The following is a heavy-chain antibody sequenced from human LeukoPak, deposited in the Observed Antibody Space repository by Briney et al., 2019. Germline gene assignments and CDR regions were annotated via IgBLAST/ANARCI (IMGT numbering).Heavy chain of an antibody. Sequence: SETLSLTCTVSGGSISSTSYYWGWIRQPQGKGLEWIGNIYYSGSTYYNPSLKSRVTISVDMSKNQFSLKLSSVTAADTAVYYCAGEIYSSGWYCDYWGQGTLVTVSS. CDR3: AGEIYSSGWYCDY. J-gene: IGHJ4*02. D-gene: IGHD6-19*01. CDR1: GGSISSTSYY. V-gene: IGHV4-39*02. CDR2: IYYSGST.